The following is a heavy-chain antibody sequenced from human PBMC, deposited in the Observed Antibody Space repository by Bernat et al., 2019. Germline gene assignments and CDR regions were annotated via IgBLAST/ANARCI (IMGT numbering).Heavy chain of an antibody. Sequence: EVRLVESGGDLVQPGGSRRLSCAASGFTFGTFALSWVRPAPGKGLEWVSAMTGGGTTYYADSVKGRVSISRDNSKNLLFMQMNSLTAEDTAVYYCAKFRGQLIRNYYMNVWGEGTTVTVS. J-gene: IGHJ6*03. CDR3: AKFRGQLIRNYYMNV. D-gene: IGHD2-21*01. CDR2: MTGGGTT. V-gene: IGHV3-23*04. CDR1: GFTFGTFA.